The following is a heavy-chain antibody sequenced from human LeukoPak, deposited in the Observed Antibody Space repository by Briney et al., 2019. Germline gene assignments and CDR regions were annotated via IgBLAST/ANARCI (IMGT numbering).Heavy chain of an antibody. J-gene: IGHJ3*02. V-gene: IGHV4-59*12. CDR3: AREGDRRAFDI. Sequence: SETLSLTCTVSGGFISSYYWSWIRQPPGKGLEWIGYIYHSGSTYXNPSLKSRVTISVDRSKNQFSLKLSSVTAADTAVYYCAREGDRRAFDIWGQGTMVTVSS. D-gene: IGHD2-21*01. CDR1: GGFISSYY. CDR2: IYHSGST.